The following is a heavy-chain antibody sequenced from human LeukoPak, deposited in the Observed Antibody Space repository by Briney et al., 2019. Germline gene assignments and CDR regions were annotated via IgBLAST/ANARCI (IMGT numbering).Heavy chain of an antibody. V-gene: IGHV1-2*02. J-gene: IGHJ4*02. Sequence: ASVKVSCKASGYTFTGYYMHWLRQAPGQGLEWMGWINPNSGGTNYAQKFQGRVTMTRDTSISTAYMELSRLRSDDTAVYYCARASFEYIAVAVIFDYWGQGTLVTVSS. CDR2: INPNSGGT. D-gene: IGHD6-19*01. CDR1: GYTFTGYY. CDR3: ARASFEYIAVAVIFDY.